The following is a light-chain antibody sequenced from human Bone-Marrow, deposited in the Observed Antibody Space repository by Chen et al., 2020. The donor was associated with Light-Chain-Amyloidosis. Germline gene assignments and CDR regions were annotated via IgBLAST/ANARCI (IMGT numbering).Light chain of an antibody. CDR2: AVS. V-gene: IGLV2-14*01. Sequence: QSALTQPASVSGSPGQSITISCTGTSGDVGTYTYVSWYQQHPGKAPKVLIYAVSNRPSGVSNRFSGSKSGNTASLTISGLQAEDEADYYCSSFTSSSSYVFGPGTKVTVL. CDR1: SGDVGTYTY. J-gene: IGLJ1*01. CDR3: SSFTSSSSYV.